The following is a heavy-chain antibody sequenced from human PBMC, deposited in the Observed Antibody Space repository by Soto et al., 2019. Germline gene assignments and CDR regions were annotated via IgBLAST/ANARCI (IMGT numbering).Heavy chain of an antibody. D-gene: IGHD3-3*01. J-gene: IGHJ4*02. CDR3: ARDDDGARN. CDR1: GFIFSRDW. Sequence: EVQLVESGGGLVRPGGSLRLSCATSGFIFSRDWMHWVRQAPGKGLEWVANINQDGSEKYYVGSVKGRFTISRDNAKNSRYLQMSSLRADDTAVYYCARDDDGARNWGQGTLVTVSS. V-gene: IGHV3-7*01. CDR2: INQDGSEK.